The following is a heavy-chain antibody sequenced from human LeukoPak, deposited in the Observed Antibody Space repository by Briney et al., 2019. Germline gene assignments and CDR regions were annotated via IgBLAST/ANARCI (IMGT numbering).Heavy chain of an antibody. CDR2: ISAYNANT. Sequence: ASVKVSCKASGYTFTSYGISWVRQAPGQGLEWIGWISAYNANTNYAQKLQGRVTMTTDTSTSTAYMELRSLRSDDTAVYYCARGVLAAAGARHPFDPWGQGTLVTVSS. J-gene: IGHJ5*02. CDR3: ARGVLAAAGARHPFDP. CDR1: GYTFTSYG. D-gene: IGHD6-13*01. V-gene: IGHV1-18*01.